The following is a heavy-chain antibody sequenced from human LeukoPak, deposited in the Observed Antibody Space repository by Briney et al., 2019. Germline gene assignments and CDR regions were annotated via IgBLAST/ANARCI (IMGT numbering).Heavy chain of an antibody. CDR3: TRDDVVAGPSYYFDY. CDR2: IKSKTDGGTT. Sequence: PGGSLRLSCAASGFTFSNAWMSWVRQAPGKGLEWVGRIKSKTDGGTTDYAAPVKGRFTISRDDSKSIAYLQMNSLKTEDTAVYYCTRDDVVAGPSYYFDYWGQGTLVTVSS. CDR1: GFTFSNAW. D-gene: IGHD6-19*01. V-gene: IGHV3-15*01. J-gene: IGHJ4*02.